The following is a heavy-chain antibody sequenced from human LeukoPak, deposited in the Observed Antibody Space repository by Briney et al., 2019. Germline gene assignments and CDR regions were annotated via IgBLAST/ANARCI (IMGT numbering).Heavy chain of an antibody. J-gene: IGHJ4*02. CDR1: GGTFSSYA. CDR2: IIPIFGTA. D-gene: IGHD6-13*01. Sequence: SVKVSCKASGGTFSSYAISWVRQAPGQGLEWMGGIIPIFGTANYAQKFQGRVTITTDESTSTAYMELSSLRSEDTAVYYCARGLWQQLPGSHFDYWGQGTLVTVSS. V-gene: IGHV1-69*05. CDR3: ARGLWQQLPGSHFDY.